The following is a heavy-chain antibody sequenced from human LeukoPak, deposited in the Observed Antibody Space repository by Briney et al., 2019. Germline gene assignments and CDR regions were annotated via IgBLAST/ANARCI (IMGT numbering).Heavy chain of an antibody. CDR3: AKYGNKRDNNFNFDY. J-gene: IGHJ4*02. D-gene: IGHD5-24*01. V-gene: IGHV3-23*01. Sequence: GGSLRLSCAASGFSFSSYEMNWVRQAPGKGLEWVSSISGSGAGTNYADSVKGRFTISRDNSKSTLFLQMNSLRAEDTAVYYCAKYGNKRDNNFNFDYWGQGTLVTVSS. CDR2: ISGSGAGT. CDR1: GFSFSSYE.